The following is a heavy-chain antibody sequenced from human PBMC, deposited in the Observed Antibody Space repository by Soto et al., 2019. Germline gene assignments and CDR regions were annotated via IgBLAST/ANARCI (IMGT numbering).Heavy chain of an antibody. Sequence: EVQLLESGGGLVQPGGSLRLSCAASGFTFSNYAMTWVRQAPGKGLEWVSTISGGGVSTYYADSVKGRFTISRDISKNTLYLQMNSLRAEDTAVYYCAKNSSGYPFDYWGQGTLATVSS. CDR3: AKNSSGYPFDY. CDR1: GFTFSNYA. V-gene: IGHV3-23*01. D-gene: IGHD3-22*01. CDR2: ISGGGVST. J-gene: IGHJ4*02.